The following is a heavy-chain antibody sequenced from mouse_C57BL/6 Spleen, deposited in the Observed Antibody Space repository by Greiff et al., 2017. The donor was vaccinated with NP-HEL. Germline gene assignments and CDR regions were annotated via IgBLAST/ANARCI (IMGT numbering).Heavy chain of an antibody. CDR2: ISSGGSYT. CDR3: GRLGAIYYDYYFDD. Sequence: EVKLVESGGDLVKPGGSLKLSCAASGFTFSSYGMSWVRQTPDKRLEWVATISSGGSYTYYPDSVKGRFTISRDNAKNTLYLQMSSLKSEDTAMYYCGRLGAIYYDYYFDDWGQGTTLTVSS. V-gene: IGHV5-6*01. CDR1: GFTFSSYG. D-gene: IGHD2-4*01. J-gene: IGHJ2*01.